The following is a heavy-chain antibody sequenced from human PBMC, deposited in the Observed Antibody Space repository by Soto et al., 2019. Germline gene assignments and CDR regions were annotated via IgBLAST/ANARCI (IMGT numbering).Heavy chain of an antibody. CDR3: ARRSSGWYFDY. J-gene: IGHJ4*02. D-gene: IGHD6-19*01. Sequence: EVQLLESGGGLVQPGGSLRLSCAASGFTFSSYAMRCVRQAPGKGLEWVSPISGSGGSTYYADSVKGRFTISRDKSKNTLYLQMNSLRAEDTAVYYCARRSSGWYFDYWGQGTLVTVSS. CDR2: ISGSGGST. V-gene: IGHV3-23*01. CDR1: GFTFSSYA.